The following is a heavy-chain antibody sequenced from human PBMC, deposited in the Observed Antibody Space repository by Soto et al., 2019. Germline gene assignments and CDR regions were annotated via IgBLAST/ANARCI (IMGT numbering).Heavy chain of an antibody. CDR2: MNPNTGNT. CDR1: GYTFTSYD. D-gene: IGHD3-22*01. J-gene: IGHJ4*02. V-gene: IGHV1-8*01. Sequence: ASVKVSCKASGYTFTSYDINWVRQATGQGLEWMGWMNPNTGNTDFAQKFQGRVTMTRNTSISTAYMELSSLKTEDTAVYYCVRATYFSDSSGYTRCLDSWGQGTLVTVSS. CDR3: VRATYFSDSSGYTRCLDS.